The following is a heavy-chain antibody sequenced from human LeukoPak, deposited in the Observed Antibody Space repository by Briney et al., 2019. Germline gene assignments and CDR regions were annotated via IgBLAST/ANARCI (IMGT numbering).Heavy chain of an antibody. CDR3: AKSAGVDIWGSYRSQFDY. Sequence: GGSLRLSCAASGFTFSSYAMSWVRQAPGKGLEWVSAISGSGGSTYYADSVKGRFTISRDNSKNTLYLQMNSLRAEDTAVYYCAKSAGVDIWGSYRSQFDYWGQGTPVTVSS. V-gene: IGHV3-23*01. D-gene: IGHD3-16*02. J-gene: IGHJ4*02. CDR2: ISGSGGST. CDR1: GFTFSSYA.